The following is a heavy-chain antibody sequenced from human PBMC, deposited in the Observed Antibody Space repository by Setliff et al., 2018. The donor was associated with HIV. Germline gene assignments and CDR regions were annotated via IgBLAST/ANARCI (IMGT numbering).Heavy chain of an antibody. CDR2: MNPNSGAT. CDR1: GHTFNNYD. D-gene: IGHD3-10*01. V-gene: IGHV1-8*01. J-gene: IGHJ6*04. CDR3: ASGKGVRGVIITGGLDV. Sequence: ASVKVSCKASGHTFNNYDINWVRRATGQGLEWMGWMNPNSGATGYAQKFQGRVTMTRDTSISTAYMELSSLASKDTAVYYCASGKGVRGVIITGGLDVWGKGTTVTISS.